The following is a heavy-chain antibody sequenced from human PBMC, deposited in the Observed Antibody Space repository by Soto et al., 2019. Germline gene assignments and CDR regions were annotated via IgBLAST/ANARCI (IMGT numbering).Heavy chain of an antibody. Sequence: QVQLVQSGAEVKKPWYSVKVSCNASGDTFSNHTISWVRQAHGQGLERMGRIIPMLGVANYAQKFQGRVTITEDKSTSTAYMELSSLRSADPAVYYCAGVAEMGTVTKGYYYYLDVWGKGTTVTVSS. V-gene: IGHV1-69*04. CDR3: AGVAEMGTVTKGYYYYLDV. D-gene: IGHD4-17*01. CDR1: GDTFSNHT. J-gene: IGHJ6*03. CDR2: IIPMLGVA.